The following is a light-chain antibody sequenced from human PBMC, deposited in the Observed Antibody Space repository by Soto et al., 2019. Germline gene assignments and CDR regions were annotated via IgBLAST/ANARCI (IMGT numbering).Light chain of an antibody. Sequence: QSVLTPPASVSGSTRQSITISSTGTISHAGRYNLVSWYQPHQCKAPKLMIYVSSKRASGVSNRFSGYKSGNTASVTISGLQAEDEADYYCCSSAGSKTNVCGAGTKVTV. CDR2: VSS. CDR3: CSSAGSKTNV. CDR1: ISHAGRYNL. J-gene: IGLJ1*01. V-gene: IGLV2-23*01.